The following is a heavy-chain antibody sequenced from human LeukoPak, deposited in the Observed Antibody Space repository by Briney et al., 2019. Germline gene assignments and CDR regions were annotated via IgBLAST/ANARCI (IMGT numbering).Heavy chain of an antibody. D-gene: IGHD1-7*01. CDR2: IYHRGTN. Sequence: SEPLSLTCTVSGGSISGSIKYWGWIRQPPGKGLEWKGSIYHRGTNYYNPSLKSRVTLSVDTSNNQFSLKLSSVTAVDTAVYYCVSWAGTPGVWFDPWGQGILVTVSS. V-gene: IGHV4-39*01. CDR1: GGSISGSIKY. J-gene: IGHJ5*02. CDR3: VSWAGTPGVWFDP.